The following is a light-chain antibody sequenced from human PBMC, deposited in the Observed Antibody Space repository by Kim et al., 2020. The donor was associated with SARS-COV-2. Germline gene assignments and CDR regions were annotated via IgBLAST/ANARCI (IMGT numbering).Light chain of an antibody. CDR3: QQYDTSPWT. Sequence: PGDRVTLSCRASLSLSTNYFAWHQQKPGQAPRLLIYDVSTRATGIPDRFTGSGSGTDFTLTISRLEPEDFAVYYCQQYDTSPWTFGQGTKL. J-gene: IGKJ1*01. V-gene: IGKV3-20*01. CDR1: LSLSTNY. CDR2: DVS.